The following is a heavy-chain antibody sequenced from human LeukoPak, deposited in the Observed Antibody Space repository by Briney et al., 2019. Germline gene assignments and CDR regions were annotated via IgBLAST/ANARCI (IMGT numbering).Heavy chain of an antibody. CDR2: IYTSGST. J-gene: IGHJ4*02. D-gene: IGHD6-13*01. CDR1: GGSISSSYY. V-gene: IGHV4-4*07. CDR3: ARRAAAGTGFDY. Sequence: PSGTLSLTCAVSGGSISSSYYWSWIRQPAGKGLEWIGRIYTSGSTNYNPSLKSRVTMSVDTSKNQFSLKLSSVTAADTAVYYCARRAAAGTGFDYWGQGTLVTVSS.